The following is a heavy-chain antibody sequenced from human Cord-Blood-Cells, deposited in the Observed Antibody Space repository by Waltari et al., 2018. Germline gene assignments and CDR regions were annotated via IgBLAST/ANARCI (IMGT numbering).Heavy chain of an antibody. CDR2: IKQDGSEK. J-gene: IGHJ2*01. Sequence: EVQLVESGGGLVQPGGSLRLSCAASGFTFSSYWMSWVGQAPGKGLEWVANIKQDGSEKYYVDSVKGRFTISRDNAKNSLYLQMNSLRAEDTAVYYCARETRGWYFDLWGRGTLVTVSS. CDR3: ARETRGWYFDL. V-gene: IGHV3-7*01. CDR1: GFTFSSYW. D-gene: IGHD3-10*01.